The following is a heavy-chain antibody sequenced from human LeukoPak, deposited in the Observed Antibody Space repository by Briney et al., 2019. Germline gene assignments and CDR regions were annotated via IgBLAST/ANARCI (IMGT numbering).Heavy chain of an antibody. CDR1: EFIFGANW. CDR2: INQDGSEK. V-gene: IGHV3-7*01. CDR3: VRSLGWSGTRDY. D-gene: IGHD3-10*01. Sequence: PGGSLRLSCAASEFIFGANWMTWVRQAPGKGLEWVANINQDGSEKYYVDSVKGRFTISRDNAKKSLFLQMNSLTAEDTALYYCVRSLGWSGTRDYWGQGTLVTVSS. J-gene: IGHJ4*02.